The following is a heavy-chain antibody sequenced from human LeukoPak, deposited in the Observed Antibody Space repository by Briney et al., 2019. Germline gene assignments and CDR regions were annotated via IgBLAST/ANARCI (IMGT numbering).Heavy chain of an antibody. CDR1: GGSISSYY. Sequence: PSETLSLTCTVSGGSISSYYWSWIRQPPGKGLEWIGYIYYSGSTNYNPSLKSRVTISVDTSKNQFSLKLSSVTAADTAVYYCARVGSYSDWFDPWGQGTLVTVSS. CDR2: IYYSGST. J-gene: IGHJ5*02. CDR3: ARVGSYSDWFDP. D-gene: IGHD1-26*01. V-gene: IGHV4-59*01.